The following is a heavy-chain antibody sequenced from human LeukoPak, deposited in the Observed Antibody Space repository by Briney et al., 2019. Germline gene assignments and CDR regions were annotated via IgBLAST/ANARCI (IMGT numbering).Heavy chain of an antibody. V-gene: IGHV4-31*03. D-gene: IGHD5-18*01. CDR2: IYYSGST. J-gene: IGHJ3*02. CDR1: GGSISSGGYY. CDR3: ARPRVLPWIQLWLESRTDAFDI. Sequence: SQTLSLTCTVSGGSISSGGYYWSWIRQHPGKGLEWIGYIYYSGSTNYNPSLKSRVTISVDTSKNQFSLKLSSVTAADTAVYYCARPRVLPWIQLWLESRTDAFDIWGQGTMVTVSS.